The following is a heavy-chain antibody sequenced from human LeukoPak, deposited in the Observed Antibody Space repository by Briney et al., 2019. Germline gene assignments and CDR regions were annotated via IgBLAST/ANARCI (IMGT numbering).Heavy chain of an antibody. CDR1: GFTFSSYA. J-gene: IGHJ6*03. D-gene: IGHD3-16*01. V-gene: IGHV3-23*01. Sequence: GGSLRLSCAASGFTFSSYAMSWVRQAPGKGLEWVSAISGSGGSTYYADSVKGRFTISRDNPKNTLYLQMNSLRAEDTAVYYCAKGVGGATNYYYMDVWGKGTTVTVSS. CDR3: AKGVGGATNYYYMDV. CDR2: ISGSGGST.